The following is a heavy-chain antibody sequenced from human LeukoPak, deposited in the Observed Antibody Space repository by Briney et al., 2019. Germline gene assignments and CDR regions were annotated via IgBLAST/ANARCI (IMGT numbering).Heavy chain of an antibody. J-gene: IGHJ4*01. V-gene: IGHV3-23*05. CDR1: GFTFSTYA. Sequence: GGSLRLSCATSGFTFSTYAMTWVRQAPGKGLEWVSAIDIYSTKTNYVDSVKGRFTISRGNSKNTLYLQMNSLRGEDTAIYYCARDWKADFWGHGTLVTVSS. CDR3: ARDWKADF. CDR2: IDIYSTKT. D-gene: IGHD1-1*01.